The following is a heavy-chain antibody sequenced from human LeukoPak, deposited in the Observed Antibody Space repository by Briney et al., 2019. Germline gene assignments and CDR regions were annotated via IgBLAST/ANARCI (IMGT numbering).Heavy chain of an antibody. J-gene: IGHJ4*02. CDR2: ISAYNGNT. V-gene: IGHV1-18*01. CDR3: ASEREYSSGWYLAVY. Sequence: GASVKVSCKASGYTFTSYGISWVRQAPGQGLEWMGWISAYNGNTNYAQKLQGRVTMTTDTSTSTAYMELRSLRSDDTAVYYCASEREYSSGWYLAVYWGQGTLVTVSS. CDR1: GYTFTSYG. D-gene: IGHD6-19*01.